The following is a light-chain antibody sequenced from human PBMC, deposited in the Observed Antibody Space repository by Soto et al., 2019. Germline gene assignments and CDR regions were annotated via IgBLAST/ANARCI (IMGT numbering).Light chain of an antibody. CDR3: QQYGSSRT. CDR1: QSVSSSY. J-gene: IGKJ2*02. Sequence: EIVLTQSPGTLSLSPGERATLSCRASQSVSSSYLAWYQQKPGQAPRLLIYRASSRDTGIPDRFSGSGSGTDFTLTISRLEPERFAVYYCQQYGSSRTFGQGTKLEIK. CDR2: RAS. V-gene: IGKV3-20*01.